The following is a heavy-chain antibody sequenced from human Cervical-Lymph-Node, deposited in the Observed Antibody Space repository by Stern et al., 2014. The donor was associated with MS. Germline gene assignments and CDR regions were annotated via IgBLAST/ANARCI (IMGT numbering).Heavy chain of an antibody. CDR2: IIPIIGTA. CDR1: GGTFSTYA. V-gene: IGHV1-69*01. CDR3: ASGGRSSWYFDL. J-gene: IGHJ2*01. D-gene: IGHD6-6*01. Sequence: VQLVQYGAEVKKPGSSVKVSCKASGGTFSTYAISWVRQAPGQGLEWMGGIIPIIGTANYAQKFQGRVTITADESTTTAYMELSSLRSEDTAVYYCASGGRSSWYFDLWGRGTLVTVSS.